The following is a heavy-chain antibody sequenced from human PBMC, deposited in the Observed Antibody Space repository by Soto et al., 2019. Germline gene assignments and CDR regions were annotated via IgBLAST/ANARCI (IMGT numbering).Heavy chain of an antibody. CDR1: GFTFSSYS. CDR2: ISSSSSYI. D-gene: IGHD1-26*01. J-gene: IGHJ4*02. V-gene: IGHV3-21*01. CDR3: ARDRIVGATTAY. Sequence: GSRIPSCTASGFTFSSYSMNWVRQAPGKGLEWVSSISSSSSYIYYADSVKVRFTISRDNAKNSLYLQMNSLRAEDTAVYYCARDRIVGATTAYWGQGTLVTVYS.